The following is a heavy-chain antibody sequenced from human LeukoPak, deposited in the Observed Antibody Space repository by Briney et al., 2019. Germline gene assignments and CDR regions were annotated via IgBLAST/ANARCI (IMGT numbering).Heavy chain of an antibody. V-gene: IGHV3-30*04. CDR1: GFTFSRHA. D-gene: IGHD2-15*01. CDR2: ISYDGSNK. Sequence: PGRSLRLSSAASGFTFSRHAMHWVRQAPGKGLEWVAVISYDGSNKYYADSVKGRFTISRDNSKNTLYLQMNSLRAEDTAVYYGMVAATDFDYWGQGTLVTVSS. J-gene: IGHJ4*02. CDR3: MVAATDFDY.